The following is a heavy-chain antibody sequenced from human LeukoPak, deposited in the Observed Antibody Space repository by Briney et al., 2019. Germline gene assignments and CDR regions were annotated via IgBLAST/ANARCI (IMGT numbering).Heavy chain of an antibody. V-gene: IGHV3-23*01. Sequence: GGSLRLSCAASGFTFSSYTMSWVRQAPGKGLAWVSGIDSSGTKTTCADSVKGRSTISRDNPRNTLYLQMNSLRAEDTAVYYCAKDETGFLNYFHYWGQGALVTVSS. CDR3: AKDETGFLNYFHY. D-gene: IGHD3-3*01. CDR1: GFTFSSYT. CDR2: IDSSGTKT. J-gene: IGHJ4*02.